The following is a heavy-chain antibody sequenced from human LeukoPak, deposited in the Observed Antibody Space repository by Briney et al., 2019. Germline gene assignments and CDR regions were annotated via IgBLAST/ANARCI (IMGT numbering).Heavy chain of an antibody. CDR2: LSGSCGST. CDR3: AKRYTAGY. Sequence: GGSLRLSCAASGFTFSSYAMSWLRQAPGKGLEWVSALSGSCGSTYYSDPVKGRFPISRDNSKNTLYMQMNSLRAEDTAVYYCAKRYTAGYWGQGTLVTVSS. V-gene: IGHV3-23*01. D-gene: IGHD2-2*02. J-gene: IGHJ4*02. CDR1: GFTFSSYA.